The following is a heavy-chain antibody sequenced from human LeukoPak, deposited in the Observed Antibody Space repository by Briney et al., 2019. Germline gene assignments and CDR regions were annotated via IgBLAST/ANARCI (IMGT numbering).Heavy chain of an antibody. V-gene: IGHV4-39*01. CDR1: GGSISSSSYY. J-gene: IGHJ4*02. CDR3: ASNTDYYDTHAGFDY. CDR2: IYYSGST. Sequence: SETLSLTCTVSGGSISSSSYYWGWIRQPPGRGLGWIVSIYYSGSTYYNPSLKSRVTISVGTSKNQFSLKLTSLTAADTAVHYCASNTDYYDTHAGFDYWGQGTLVTVSS. D-gene: IGHD3-22*01.